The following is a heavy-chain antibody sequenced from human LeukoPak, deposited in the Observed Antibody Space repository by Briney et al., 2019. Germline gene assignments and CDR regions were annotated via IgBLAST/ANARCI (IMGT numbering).Heavy chain of an antibody. J-gene: IGHJ4*02. CDR2: ISYDGSNK. CDR1: GFTFSSYA. V-gene: IGHV3-30*04. Sequence: PGRSLRPSCAASGFTFSSYAMHWVRQAPGKGLEWVAVISYDGSNKYYADSVKGRFTISRDNSKNTLYLQMNSLRAEDTAVYYCAREDSSSWCPDYWGQGTLVTVSS. D-gene: IGHD6-13*01. CDR3: AREDSSSWCPDY.